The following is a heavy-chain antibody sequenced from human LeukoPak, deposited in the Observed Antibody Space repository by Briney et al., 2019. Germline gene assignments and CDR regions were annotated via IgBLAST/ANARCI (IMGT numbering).Heavy chain of an antibody. CDR2: IIPIFGTA. D-gene: IGHD1-7*01. Sequence: SVKVSCKASGGTFSSYAISWVRQAPGQGLEWRGGIIPIFGTANYAQKFQGRVTITADESTSTAYMELSCLRSEDTAVYYCARDTLELRDGWFDPWGQGTLVTVSS. V-gene: IGHV1-69*13. CDR3: ARDTLELRDGWFDP. J-gene: IGHJ5*02. CDR1: GGTFSSYA.